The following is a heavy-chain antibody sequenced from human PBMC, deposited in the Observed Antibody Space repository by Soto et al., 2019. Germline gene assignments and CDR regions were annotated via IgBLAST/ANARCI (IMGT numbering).Heavy chain of an antibody. D-gene: IGHD6-13*01. J-gene: IGHJ4*02. CDR3: ASRSASGPY. CDR2: ISHSGST. CDR1: GGSISSSEW. V-gene: IGHV4-4*02. Sequence: SETLSLTCAVSGGSISSSEWWTWVRQPPGKGLEWVGEISHSGSTNYKPSLKSRVTMSVDKSTNHFSLNLRSVTAADTAFYYCASRSASGPYWGQGILVTVSS.